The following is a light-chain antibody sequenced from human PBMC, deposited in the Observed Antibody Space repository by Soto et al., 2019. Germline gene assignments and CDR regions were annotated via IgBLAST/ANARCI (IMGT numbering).Light chain of an antibody. V-gene: IGKV3-20*01. CDR1: QSVSNNY. CDR2: GAS. CDR3: QVYGPSPPIT. Sequence: EIVLTQSPGTLSLYPGERATLSCRASQSVSNNYLAWYQQKPGQAPRLLIYGASNRATGIPDRFTGSGSGADFTLTISRLEPEDFAVYYCQVYGPSPPITFGQGTRLEIK. J-gene: IGKJ5*01.